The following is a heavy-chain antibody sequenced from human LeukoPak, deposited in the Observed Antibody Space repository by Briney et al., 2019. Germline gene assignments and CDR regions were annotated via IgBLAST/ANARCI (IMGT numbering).Heavy chain of an antibody. Sequence: GGSLRLSCAASGFTVSSNYMSWVRQAPGKGLEWVSVIYSGGSTYYADSVKGRFTISRDNSKNTLYLQMNSLRAEDTAVYYCARATRSWTYYSGSYYYFDYWGQGTLVTASS. J-gene: IGHJ4*02. CDR1: GFTVSSNY. CDR3: ARATRSWTYYSGSYYYFDY. CDR2: IYSGGST. V-gene: IGHV3-53*01. D-gene: IGHD1-26*01.